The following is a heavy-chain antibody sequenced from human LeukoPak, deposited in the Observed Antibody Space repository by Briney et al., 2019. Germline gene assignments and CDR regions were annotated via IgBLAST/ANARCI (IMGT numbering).Heavy chain of an antibody. V-gene: IGHV1-8*03. D-gene: IGHD2-2*01. J-gene: IGHJ5*02. CDR2: MNPNSGNT. CDR3: ARAAVYCSSTSCLTVGSFDP. CDR1: GYTFTSYD. Sequence: VASVKVSCKASGYTFTSYDINWVRQATGQGLEWMGWMNPNSGNTGYAQKFQGRVTITRNTSISTAYMELSSLRSEDTAVYYCARAAVYCSSTSCLTVGSFDPWGQGTLVTVSS.